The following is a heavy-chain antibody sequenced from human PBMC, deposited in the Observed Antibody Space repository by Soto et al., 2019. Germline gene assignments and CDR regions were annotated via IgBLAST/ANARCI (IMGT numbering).Heavy chain of an antibody. D-gene: IGHD3-16*01. CDR1: GFTFRTYT. J-gene: IGHJ5*01. CDR2: IRGFSPYT. CDR3: ARDRCYDGTCYFASDS. V-gene: IGHV3-21*01. Sequence: PGGSLRLSCVASGFTFRTYTMNWVRQAPGKGLEWVSGIRGFSPYTFYADSVKGRFTISRDNDRNSLYLEMNSLRDEDTAVYYCARDRCYDGTCYFASDSWGQGTQVTVSS.